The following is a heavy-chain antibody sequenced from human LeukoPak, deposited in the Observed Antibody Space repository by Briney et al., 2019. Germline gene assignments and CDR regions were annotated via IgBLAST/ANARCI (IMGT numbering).Heavy chain of an antibody. CDR3: ATRVLSGASSYYFNY. D-gene: IGHD1-26*01. CDR2: FDPEDDET. V-gene: IGHV1-24*01. Sequence: ASVKVSCKVSGYTLTELSMHWVRQAPGKGLEWMGGFDPEDDETIYAQKFQGRVTMTEDTSTDTAYMELSSLRSDDTAVYYCATRVLSGASSYYFNYWGQGTLVTVSS. CDR1: GYTLTELS. J-gene: IGHJ4*02.